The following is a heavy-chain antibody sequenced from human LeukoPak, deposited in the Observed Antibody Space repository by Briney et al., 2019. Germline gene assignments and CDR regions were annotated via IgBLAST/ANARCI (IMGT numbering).Heavy chain of an antibody. V-gene: IGHV1-8*01. CDR1: GYTFTSYD. CDR3: ARPGRGYSYGPNWFDP. D-gene: IGHD5-18*01. J-gene: IGHJ5*02. Sequence: ASVKVSCKASGYTFTSYDINWVRQATGQGLEWMGWMNPNSGNTGYAQKFQGRVTMTRNTSISTAYMELSSLRSEDTAVYYCARPGRGYSYGPNWFDPCGQGTLVTVSS. CDR2: MNPNSGNT.